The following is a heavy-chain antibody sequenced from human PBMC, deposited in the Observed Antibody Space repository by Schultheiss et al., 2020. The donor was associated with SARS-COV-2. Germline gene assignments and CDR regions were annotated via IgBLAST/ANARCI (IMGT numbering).Heavy chain of an antibody. CDR3: ARDPVGGFDY. J-gene: IGHJ4*02. V-gene: IGHV1-69*05. CDR2: IIPIFGTA. Sequence: SVKVSCKASGGTFSSYAISWVRQAPGQGLEWMGGIIPIFGTANYAQKLQGRVTMTTDTSTSTAYMELRSLRSDDTAVYYCARDPVGGFDYWGQGTLVTVSS. CDR1: GGTFSSYA.